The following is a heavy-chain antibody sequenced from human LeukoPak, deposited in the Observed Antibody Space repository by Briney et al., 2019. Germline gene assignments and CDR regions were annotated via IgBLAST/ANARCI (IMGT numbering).Heavy chain of an antibody. D-gene: IGHD5-12*01. CDR1: GYTFTGYY. V-gene: IGHV1-2*02. J-gene: IGHJ1*01. CDR2: INPNSGGT. CDR3: ARVLSERGYSGYWSLEH. Sequence: GASVKVPCKASGYTFTGYYMHWVRQAPGQGLEWMGWINPNSGGTNYAQKFQGRVTMTRDTSISTAYMELSRLRSDDTAVYYCARVLSERGYSGYWSLEHWGQGTLATVSS.